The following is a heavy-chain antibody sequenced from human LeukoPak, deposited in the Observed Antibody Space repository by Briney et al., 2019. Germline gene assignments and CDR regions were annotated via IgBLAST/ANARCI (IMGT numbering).Heavy chain of an antibody. D-gene: IGHD3-3*01. J-gene: IGHJ4*02. CDR3: ARAIVDFWSGYPDY. V-gene: IGHV1-69*02. CDR2: IIPILGIA. CDR1: GGTFSSYT. Sequence: SVKVSCKASGGTFSSYTISWVRQAPGQGLEWMGRIIPILGIANYAQKFQGRVTITADKSTSTAYMELSSLRSEDTAVYYCARAIVDFWSGYPDYWGQGTLVTVSS.